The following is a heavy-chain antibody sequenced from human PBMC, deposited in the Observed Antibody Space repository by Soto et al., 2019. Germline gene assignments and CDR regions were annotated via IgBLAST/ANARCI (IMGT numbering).Heavy chain of an antibody. D-gene: IGHD3-22*01. CDR1: GYTFTAYQ. CDR2: INPNSGGT. Sequence: GASVKVSCKASGYTFTAYQMNWVRQAPGQGLEWMGWINPNSGGTNYDRKFQGRVTMTADTSINTAYMEVTRLRFDDTAVYFCASDGNYAYVSYFFDYWGQGALVTVSS. CDR3: ASDGNYAYVSYFFDY. V-gene: IGHV1-2*02. J-gene: IGHJ4*02.